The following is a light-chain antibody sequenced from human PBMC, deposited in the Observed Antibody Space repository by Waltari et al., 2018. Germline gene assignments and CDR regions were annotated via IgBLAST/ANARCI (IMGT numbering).Light chain of an antibody. J-gene: IGLJ2*01. Sequence: QAVLTQPSSLSASPGASASLTCTLRSGVHVANHRLYWYQQKPGNPPQSRLRYKSDSDKQHGCGVPSRFSGSKDASANAGILVISGLQAEDEADYYCMIWRSGASEFGGGTKLTVL. CDR2: YKSDSDK. V-gene: IGLV5-45*03. CDR1: SGVHVANHR. CDR3: MIWRSGASE.